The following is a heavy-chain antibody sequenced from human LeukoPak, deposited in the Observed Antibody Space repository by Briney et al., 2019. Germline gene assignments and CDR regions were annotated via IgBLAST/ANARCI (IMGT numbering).Heavy chain of an antibody. J-gene: IGHJ4*02. V-gene: IGHV4-31*03. CDR1: GGSISSGGYY. Sequence: PSQTLSLTCTVSGGSISSGGYYWSWIRQHPGKGLEWIGYIYYSGSTYYNPSLKSRVTISVDTSKNQFALKLSSVTAADTAVYYCARDTYDSSGYYFGYWGQGTLVTVSS. CDR2: IYYSGST. CDR3: ARDTYDSSGYYFGY. D-gene: IGHD3-22*01.